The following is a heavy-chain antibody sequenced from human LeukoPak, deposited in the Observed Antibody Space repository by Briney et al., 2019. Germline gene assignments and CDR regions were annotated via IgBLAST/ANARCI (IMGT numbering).Heavy chain of an antibody. V-gene: IGHV3-7*05. CDR2: IKQDGSEK. J-gene: IGHJ4*02. D-gene: IGHD1-14*01. CDR3: ARQTPQGFDY. CDR1: GFTFSSYW. Sequence: GGSLRLSCAAPGFTFSSYWMNWARQAPGKGLEWVANIKQDGSEKYYVDSVKGRFTISRDNAKSSLYLQMNSLRVEDTAVYFCARQTPQGFDYWGQGNLVTVSS.